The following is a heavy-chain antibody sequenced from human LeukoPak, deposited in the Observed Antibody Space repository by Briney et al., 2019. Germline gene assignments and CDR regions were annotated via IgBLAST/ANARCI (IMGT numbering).Heavy chain of an antibody. CDR3: ARDLVGPIDY. Sequence: PSETLSLTCAVSGGSITSIHWWSWVRQPPGKGLEWIGEIFHSGSTNHNPSLKSRVTISVDKSKNQFSLNLTSVTAADTAVYYCARDLVGPIDYWGQGTLVTVSS. CDR2: IFHSGST. D-gene: IGHD1-26*01. V-gene: IGHV4-4*02. J-gene: IGHJ4*02. CDR1: GGSITSIHW.